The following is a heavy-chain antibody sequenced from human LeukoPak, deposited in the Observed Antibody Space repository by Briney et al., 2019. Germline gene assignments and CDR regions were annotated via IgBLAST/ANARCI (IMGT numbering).Heavy chain of an antibody. CDR3: ARDIVVVVAEGFDY. J-gene: IGHJ4*02. CDR1: GGSISSGGYS. D-gene: IGHD2-15*01. CDR2: IYHSGST. Sequence: PSETLSLTCAVSGGSISSGGYSWSWIRQPPGKGLEWIGYIYHSGSTYYNPSLKSRVTISVDTSKNQFSLKLSSVTAADTAVYYCARDIVVVVAEGFDYWGQGTLVTVSS. V-gene: IGHV4-30-2*01.